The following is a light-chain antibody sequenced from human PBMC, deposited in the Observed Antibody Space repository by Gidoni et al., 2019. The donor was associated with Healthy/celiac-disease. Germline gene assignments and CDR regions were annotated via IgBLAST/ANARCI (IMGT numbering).Light chain of an antibody. V-gene: IGKV3-20*01. CDR1: QSVSSSY. CDR2: GAS. CDR3: QQYGSSTYT. J-gene: IGKJ2*01. Sequence: EIVLTQSPGTLSLSPGERTTISCRASQSVSSSYLAWYQQKPGQAPRLLIYGASSRATGIPDRCSGSGAGTEFTITISRMEHEEFVGYYCQQYGSSTYTFGQGTKLEIK.